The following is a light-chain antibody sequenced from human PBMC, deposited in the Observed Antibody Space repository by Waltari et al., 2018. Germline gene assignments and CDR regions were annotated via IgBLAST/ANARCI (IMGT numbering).Light chain of an antibody. Sequence: EIVMTQSPATLSVSPGERATLSCRASQSVRNNFVGYQQKPGQAPRLLIYGASTRVTGIPARFTGSGSETECTLTISSLQSEDCAVYYCQQENNWPPWTFGQGTKVEIK. CDR2: GAS. V-gene: IGKV3-15*01. CDR1: QSVRNN. CDR3: QQENNWPPWT. J-gene: IGKJ1*01.